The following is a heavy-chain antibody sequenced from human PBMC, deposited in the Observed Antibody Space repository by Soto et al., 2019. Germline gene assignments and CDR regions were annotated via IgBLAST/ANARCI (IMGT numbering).Heavy chain of an antibody. CDR1: GDSIRNQY. D-gene: IGHD3-16*01. J-gene: IGHJ6*03. CDR2: FFRSGST. V-gene: IGHV4-59*11. CDR3: ARTLDYGHMDV. Sequence: ETLSLTCTVSGDSIRNQYWSWIRRPPGKGLEWIGFFFRSGSTKYNPSFEIRFTFSGHPSKNQFSLNFSFVTAADTAVYYCARTLDYGHMDVWGKGTTVTVS.